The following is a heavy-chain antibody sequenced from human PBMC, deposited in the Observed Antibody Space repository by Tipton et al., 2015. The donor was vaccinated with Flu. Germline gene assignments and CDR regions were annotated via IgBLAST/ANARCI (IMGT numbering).Heavy chain of an antibody. Sequence: QLVQSGGGVVQPGRSLRLSCAASGFTFSSYGMHWVRQAPGKGLEWVAVIWYDGSNKYYADSVKGRFTISRDNSKNTLYLQMNSRRAEDTAVYYCARDRGYYYGMDVWGQGTTVTVSS. CDR2: IWYDGSNK. CDR1: GFTFSSYG. J-gene: IGHJ6*02. V-gene: IGHV3-33*01. CDR3: ARDRGYYYGMDV.